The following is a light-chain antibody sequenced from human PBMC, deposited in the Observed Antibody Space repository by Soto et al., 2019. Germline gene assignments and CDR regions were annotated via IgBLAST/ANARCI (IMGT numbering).Light chain of an antibody. Sequence: QTVVTQSPSASASLGASVKLTCTLSSGYSSYAIAWHQQQPEKGPRYLMKVNSDGSHNKGDGIPDRFSGSGSGAERYLTISSLQSEDEADYYCQTWGSGTLVFGGGTKLT. V-gene: IGLV4-69*01. J-gene: IGLJ2*01. CDR2: VNSDGSH. CDR3: QTWGSGTLV. CDR1: SGYSSYA.